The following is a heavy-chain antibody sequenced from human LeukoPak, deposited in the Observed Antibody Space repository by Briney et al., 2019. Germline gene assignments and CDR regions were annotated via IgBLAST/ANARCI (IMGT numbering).Heavy chain of an antibody. J-gene: IGHJ4*02. V-gene: IGHV4-59*11. CDR1: GGSISSHY. Sequence: TSETPSLTCTVSGGSISSHYWSWIRQPPGKGLEWIGYIYYSGSTNYNPSLKSRVTISVDTSKNQFSLKLSSVTAADTAVYYCARSMVRGVSFDYWGQGTLVTVSS. D-gene: IGHD3-10*01. CDR3: ARSMVRGVSFDY. CDR2: IYYSGST.